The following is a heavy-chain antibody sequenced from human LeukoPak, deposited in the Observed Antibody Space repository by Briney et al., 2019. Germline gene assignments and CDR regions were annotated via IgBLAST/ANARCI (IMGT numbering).Heavy chain of an antibody. D-gene: IGHD2-15*01. CDR1: GFTFSSYT. J-gene: IGHJ4*02. Sequence: GSLRLSCAASGFTFSSYTMNWVRQAPGKGLEWVSSISSSSSYIYYADSVKGRFTISRDNAKNSLYLQMNSLRAEDTVVYYCARDLAPYCSGGRCSTFDSWGQGTLVTVSS. CDR2: ISSSSSYI. CDR3: ARDLAPYCSGGRCSTFDS. V-gene: IGHV3-21*01.